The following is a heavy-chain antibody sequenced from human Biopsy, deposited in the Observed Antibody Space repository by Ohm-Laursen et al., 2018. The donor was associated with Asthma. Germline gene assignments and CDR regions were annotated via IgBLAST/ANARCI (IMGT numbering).Heavy chain of an antibody. V-gene: IGHV1-69*01. J-gene: IGHJ5*02. CDR3: ARDQGIAVSGSTLGWFDP. Sequence: GSSVKVSCKASGGTFRNYAANWVRQAPGQGLEWMGGIIPIFGTAKYAEKFQGRVTITADESSAYMELRSLTFEDMAMYYCARDQGIAVSGSTLGWFDPWGQGTLVTVSS. CDR2: IIPIFGTA. CDR1: GGTFRNYA. D-gene: IGHD6-19*01.